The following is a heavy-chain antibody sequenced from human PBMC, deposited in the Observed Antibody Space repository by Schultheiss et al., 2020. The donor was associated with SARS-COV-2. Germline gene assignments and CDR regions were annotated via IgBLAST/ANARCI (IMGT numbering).Heavy chain of an antibody. CDR3: ASSESYYFEY. Sequence: GESLKISCAASGFTVSSNYMSWVRQAPGKGLEWVSVIYRADFIYYADSVRGRFAISRDVSKNTVYLQMNSLRTEDTAVYYCASSESYYFEYWGQGTLVTVSS. CDR1: GFTVSSNY. D-gene: IGHD3-10*01. J-gene: IGHJ4*02. CDR2: IYRADFI. V-gene: IGHV3-53*01.